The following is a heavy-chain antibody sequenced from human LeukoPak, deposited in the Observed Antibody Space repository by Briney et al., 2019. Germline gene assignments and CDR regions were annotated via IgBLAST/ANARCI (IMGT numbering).Heavy chain of an antibody. V-gene: IGHV3-66*01. Sequence: GGSLRLSCAAPGFTVSSNYMNWVRQAPGKGLEWVSVIYSGGDTFYADSVKGRFTISRDNSKNTLYLQMNSLRAEDTAVYYCARDRGAYYYDTGYWGQGTLVTVSS. CDR1: GFTVSSNY. J-gene: IGHJ4*02. CDR2: IYSGGDT. CDR3: ARDRGAYYYDTGY. D-gene: IGHD3-22*01.